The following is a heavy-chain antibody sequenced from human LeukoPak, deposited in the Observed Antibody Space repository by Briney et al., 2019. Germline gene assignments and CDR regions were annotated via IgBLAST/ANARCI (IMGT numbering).Heavy chain of an antibody. Sequence: QPGGSLRLSCAASGFTFSTYWMHWVRQAPGKGLVWVSRIHSDGRSTSYADFVNGRFTISRDNAKNTLYLQMNSLRAEDTAVYYCARDRPGNTAIDYWGQGTLVTVSS. V-gene: IGHV3-74*01. CDR3: ARDRPGNTAIDY. CDR2: IHSDGRST. D-gene: IGHD5-18*01. CDR1: GFTFSTYW. J-gene: IGHJ4*02.